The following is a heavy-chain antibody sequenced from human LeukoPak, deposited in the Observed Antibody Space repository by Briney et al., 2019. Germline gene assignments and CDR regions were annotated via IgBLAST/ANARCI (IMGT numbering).Heavy chain of an antibody. V-gene: IGHV1-8*01. CDR1: GYTFTSYD. J-gene: IGHJ5*02. D-gene: IGHD3-10*01. Sequence: ASVKVSCKAYGYTFTSYDINWVRQATGQGLEWMGWMNPNSGNTGYAQKFQGRVTMTRNTSISTAYMELSSLRSEDTAVYYCARGPSRITMVRGVKNWFDPWGQGTLVAVSS. CDR2: MNPNSGNT. CDR3: ARGPSRITMVRGVKNWFDP.